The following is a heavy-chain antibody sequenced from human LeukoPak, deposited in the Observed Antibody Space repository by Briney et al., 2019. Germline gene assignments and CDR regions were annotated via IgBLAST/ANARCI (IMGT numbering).Heavy chain of an antibody. V-gene: IGHV4-34*01. CDR3: ARGGGYYYYYMDV. Sequence: SETMSLTCAVYGGSSSGYYWSWIRQPPGKGLEWIGEINHSGSTNYNPSLKSRVTISVDTSKNQFSLKLSSVTAADTAVYYCARGGGYYYYYMDVWGKGTTVTVSS. CDR2: INHSGST. J-gene: IGHJ6*03. CDR1: GGSSSGYY.